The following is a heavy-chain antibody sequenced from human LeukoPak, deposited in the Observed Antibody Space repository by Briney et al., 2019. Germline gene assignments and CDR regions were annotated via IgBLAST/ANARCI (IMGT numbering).Heavy chain of an antibody. Sequence: GESLKISSRASGYSFTSYWIGWVRHMPGKGLEWMGIIYPGDSDTRYSPSFQGQVNISADKSISTAYLQWSSLKASDTAMYYCASICSSTSCTHAFDIWGQGTMVTVSS. D-gene: IGHD2-2*01. CDR3: ASICSSTSCTHAFDI. V-gene: IGHV5-51*01. CDR2: IYPGDSDT. J-gene: IGHJ3*02. CDR1: GYSFTSYW.